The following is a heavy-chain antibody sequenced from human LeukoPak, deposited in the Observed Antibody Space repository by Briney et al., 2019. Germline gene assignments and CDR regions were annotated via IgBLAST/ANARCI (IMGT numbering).Heavy chain of an antibody. CDR3: ARDQLIFNWNDVQFDP. Sequence: PGGSLRLSCAASGFTFSSYSMNWVRQAPGKGLEWVSSISSSSSYIYYADSVKGRFTIFRDNAKNSLYLQMNSLRAEDTAVYYCARDQLIFNWNDVQFDPWGQGTLVTVSS. J-gene: IGHJ5*02. V-gene: IGHV3-21*01. CDR2: ISSSSSYI. CDR1: GFTFSSYS. D-gene: IGHD1-20*01.